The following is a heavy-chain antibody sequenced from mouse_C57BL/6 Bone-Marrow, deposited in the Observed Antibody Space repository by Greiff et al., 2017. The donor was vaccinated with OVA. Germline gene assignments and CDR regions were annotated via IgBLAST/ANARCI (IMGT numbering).Heavy chain of an antibody. CDR2: IHPNSGST. CDR1: GYTFTSYW. J-gene: IGHJ3*01. V-gene: IGHV1-64*01. D-gene: IGHD1-1*01. CDR3: ARSVLRTRFAY. Sequence: VQLQQPGAELVKPGASVKLSCKASGYTFTSYWMHWVKQRPGQGLEWIGMIHPNSGSTNYNEKFKSKATLTVDKSSSTAYMQLSSLTSEDSAVYYCARSVLRTRFAYWGQGTLVTVSA.